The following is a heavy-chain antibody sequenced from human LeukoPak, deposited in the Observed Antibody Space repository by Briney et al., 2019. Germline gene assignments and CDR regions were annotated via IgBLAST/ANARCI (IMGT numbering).Heavy chain of an antibody. D-gene: IGHD2-8*01. CDR2: IYPGDSDT. Sequence: GESLKISCKGSGYSFTVYWISWVRPIPGKGLEWMGIIYPGDSDTRYSPSFQGQVTISADKSISTAYLQWSSLKASDTAMYYCARVSTNSLYGMDVWGQGTTVTVSS. CDR3: ARVSTNSLYGMDV. J-gene: IGHJ6*02. CDR1: GYSFTVYW. V-gene: IGHV5-51*01.